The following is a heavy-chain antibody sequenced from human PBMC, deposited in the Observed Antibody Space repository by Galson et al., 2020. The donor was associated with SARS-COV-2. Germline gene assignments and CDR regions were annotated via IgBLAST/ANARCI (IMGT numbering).Heavy chain of an antibody. CDR1: GFTFSSYE. CDR2: ISSSGSTI. J-gene: IGHJ4*02. V-gene: IGHV3-48*03. D-gene: IGHD1-26*01. Sequence: GGSLRLSCAAFGFTFSSYEMNWVRQAPGKGLEWVSYISSSGSTIYYADSVKGRFTISRDNSKNTLYLQMNSLRAEDTAVYYCAKDGRYGEWELLFSIGYFDYWGQGTLVTVSS. CDR3: AKDGRYGEWELLFSIGYFDY.